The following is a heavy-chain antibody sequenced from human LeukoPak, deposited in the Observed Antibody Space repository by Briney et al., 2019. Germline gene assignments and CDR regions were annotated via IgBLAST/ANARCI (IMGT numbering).Heavy chain of an antibody. D-gene: IGHD3-10*01. J-gene: IGHJ5*02. CDR3: ARGRVISWFDP. V-gene: IGHV4-30-4*01. CDR1: GGSISSVDYY. Sequence: PSETLSLNCSVSGGSISSVDYYWSGIRQPPGKGLEWIGYIYYSGSTYYNPSLKSRVTISVDTSKNQFSLKLSSVTAADTAVYYCARGRVISWFDPWGQGTLVTVSS. CDR2: IYYSGST.